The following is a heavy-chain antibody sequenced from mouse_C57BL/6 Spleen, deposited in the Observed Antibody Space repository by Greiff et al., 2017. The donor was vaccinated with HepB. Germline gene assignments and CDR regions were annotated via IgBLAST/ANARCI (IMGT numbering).Heavy chain of an antibody. J-gene: IGHJ4*01. Sequence: VQLQQSGPGLVAPSQSLSITCTVSGFSLTSYGVHWVRQPPGKGLEWLVVIWSDGSTTYNSALKSRLSISKDNSKSQVFLKMNSLQTDDTAMYYCARHRYYSNYDYAMDYWGQGTSVTVSS. CDR2: IWSDGST. CDR3: ARHRYYSNYDYAMDY. CDR1: GFSLTSYG. V-gene: IGHV2-6-1*01. D-gene: IGHD2-5*01.